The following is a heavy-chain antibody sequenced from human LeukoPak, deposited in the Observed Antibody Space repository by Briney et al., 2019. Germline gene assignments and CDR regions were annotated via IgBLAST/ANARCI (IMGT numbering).Heavy chain of an antibody. D-gene: IGHD3-10*01. CDR1: GFTFSSYG. CDR2: IRYDGSNK. CDR3: AKDRGLWFGELLPLFDY. Sequence: PGGSLRLSCAAAGFTFSSYGMHWVRQAPGKGLELVSFIRYDGSNKYYADSVKGRFTISRDNSKNTLYLQMNSLRAEDTAVYYCAKDRGLWFGELLPLFDYWGQGTLVTVSS. V-gene: IGHV3-30*02. J-gene: IGHJ4*02.